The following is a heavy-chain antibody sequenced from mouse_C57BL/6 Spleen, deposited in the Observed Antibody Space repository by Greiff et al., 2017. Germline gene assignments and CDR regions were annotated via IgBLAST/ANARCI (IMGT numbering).Heavy chain of an antibody. D-gene: IGHD1-3*01. CDR1: GYAFSSYW. CDR3: ARSDHNSDNNDWSLDV. V-gene: IGHV1-80*01. J-gene: IGHJ1*03. Sequence: VQLQEPGAELVKPGASVKISCKASGYAFSSYWMNWVKQRPGKGLEWIGQIYPGDGDTNYNRKFKGKATLTADKSSSTAYMQLSSLTSGDSAVYFCARSDHNSDNNDWSLDVWGKGTTVTVSS. CDR2: IYPGDGDT.